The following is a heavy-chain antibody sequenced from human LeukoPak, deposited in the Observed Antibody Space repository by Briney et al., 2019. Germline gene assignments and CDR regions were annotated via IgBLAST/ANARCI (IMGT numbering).Heavy chain of an antibody. CDR1: GGSFSGYY. D-gene: IGHD3-3*01. Sequence: PSETLSLTCAVYGGSFSGYYWSWIRQPPGKGLEWIGEINHSGSTNYNPSLKSRVTISVDTSKNQFSLKLSSVTAADTAVYYCARGRTIFGVVRDWGQGTQVTVSS. J-gene: IGHJ4*02. CDR3: ARGRTIFGVVRD. CDR2: INHSGST. V-gene: IGHV4-34*01.